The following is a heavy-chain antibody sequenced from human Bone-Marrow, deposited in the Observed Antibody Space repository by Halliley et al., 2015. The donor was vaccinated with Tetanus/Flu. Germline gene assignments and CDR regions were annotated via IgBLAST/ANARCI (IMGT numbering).Heavy chain of an antibody. CDR1: GGSINNYY. V-gene: IGHV4-59*01. J-gene: IGHJ4*02. D-gene: IGHD3-10*01. Sequence: LRLSCTVSGGSINNYYWSWIRQPPGKELEWIGYISYRGSTNYNPSLGSRVTISLDTSKNQFTLQRTPVTTADTAVYYCARAFIPGRFTPGDWGRGALVTVSS. CDR3: ARAFIPGRFTPGD. CDR2: ISYRGST.